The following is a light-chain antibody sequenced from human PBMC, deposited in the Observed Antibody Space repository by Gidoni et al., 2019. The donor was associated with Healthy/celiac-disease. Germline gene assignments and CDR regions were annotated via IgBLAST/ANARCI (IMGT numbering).Light chain of an antibody. CDR1: QGLSRY. CDR3: QQSYSTPPFT. V-gene: IGKV1-39*01. J-gene: IGKJ3*01. Sequence: DIPMTPSSSSLSASVGDRVTITFRASQGLSRYLNWYQQKPGKAPKLLIYAASSFQSGVPSRLSGSGAGTDFILTISSLQPEDFATYYCQQSYSTPPFTFGPGTKVEIK. CDR2: AAS.